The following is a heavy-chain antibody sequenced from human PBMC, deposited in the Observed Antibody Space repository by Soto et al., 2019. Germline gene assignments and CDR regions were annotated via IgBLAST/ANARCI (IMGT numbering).Heavy chain of an antibody. V-gene: IGHV6-1*01. Sequence: PSPTLSLTCAISGDSVSSNSALWNWIRQSPSRGLEWLGRTFYTSKWYNDYAVSVKSRLTINADTSKNQVSLQLTSVTPEDTAVYYCARLTSSGWSYYYGMDVWGLGITVTVS. J-gene: IGHJ6*02. D-gene: IGHD6-19*01. CDR1: GDSVSSNSAL. CDR3: ARLTSSGWSYYYGMDV. CDR2: TFYTSKWYN.